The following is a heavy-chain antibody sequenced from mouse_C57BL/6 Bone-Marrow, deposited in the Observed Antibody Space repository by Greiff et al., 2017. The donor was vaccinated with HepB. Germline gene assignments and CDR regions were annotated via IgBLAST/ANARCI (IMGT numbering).Heavy chain of an antibody. D-gene: IGHD2-4*01. CDR1: GYAFSSYW. CDR3: AREEDYDEGDFDY. J-gene: IGHJ2*01. Sequence: QVHVKQSGAELVKPGASVKISCKASGYAFSSYWMNWVKQRPGKGLEWIGQIYPGDGDTNYNGKFKGKATLTADKSSSTAYMQLSSLTSEDSAVYFCAREEDYDEGDFDYWGQGTTLTVSS. V-gene: IGHV1-80*01. CDR2: IYPGDGDT.